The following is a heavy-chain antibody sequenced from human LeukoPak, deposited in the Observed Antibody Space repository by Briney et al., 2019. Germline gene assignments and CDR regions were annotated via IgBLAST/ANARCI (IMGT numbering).Heavy chain of an antibody. V-gene: IGHV3-30-3*01. CDR3: ARGNWFDP. Sequence: GGSLRLSCAASGFTFSSYAMHWVRQAPGKGLEWVAVISYDGSNKYYADSVEGRFTISRDNSKNTLYLQMNSLRAEDTAVYYCARGNWFDPWGQGTLVTVSS. CDR2: ISYDGSNK. CDR1: GFTFSSYA. J-gene: IGHJ5*02.